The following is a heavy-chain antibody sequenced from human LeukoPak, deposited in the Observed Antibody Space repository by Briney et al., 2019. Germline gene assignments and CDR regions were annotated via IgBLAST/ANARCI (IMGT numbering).Heavy chain of an antibody. CDR1: GFPCSSYW. J-gene: IGHJ4*02. CDR2: INSDGSST. D-gene: IGHD6-19*01. CDR3: ARGNSSGLYYFDY. Sequence: GGSLRLSCGASGFPCSSYWMHWVRRGPGKGLVWVSRINSDGSSTTYADSVKRRFTIYRDNAKNPLYLQMNSLRAEDTAVYYCARGNSSGLYYFDYWGQGTLVTVSS. V-gene: IGHV3-74*01.